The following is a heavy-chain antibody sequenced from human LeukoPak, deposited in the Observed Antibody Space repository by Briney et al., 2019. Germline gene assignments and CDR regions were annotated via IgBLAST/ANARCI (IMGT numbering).Heavy chain of an antibody. CDR2: IYYSGST. CDR3: ARQGITMIVVAISGDAFDI. D-gene: IGHD3-22*01. Sequence: SETLSLTCTVSSGSISSSNYYWGWIRQPPGKGLEWIGSIYYSGSTYYNPSLKSRVTISVDTSKNQFSLKLSSVTAADTAVYYCARQGITMIVVAISGDAFDIWGQGTMVTVSS. V-gene: IGHV4-39*01. J-gene: IGHJ3*02. CDR1: SGSISSSNYY.